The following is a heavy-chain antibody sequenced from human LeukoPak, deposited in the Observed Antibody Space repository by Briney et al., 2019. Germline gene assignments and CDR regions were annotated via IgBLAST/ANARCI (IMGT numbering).Heavy chain of an antibody. J-gene: IGHJ4*02. Sequence: PGGSLRLSCAASGFTFSSYAMSWVRQAPGKGLEWVSAISGSGGSTYYADSVKGRFTISRDNSKNTLYLQMNSLRAEDTAVYYCARLHNWNYVIDYWGQGTLVTVSS. V-gene: IGHV3-23*01. CDR3: ARLHNWNYVIDY. CDR1: GFTFSSYA. D-gene: IGHD1-7*01. CDR2: ISGSGGST.